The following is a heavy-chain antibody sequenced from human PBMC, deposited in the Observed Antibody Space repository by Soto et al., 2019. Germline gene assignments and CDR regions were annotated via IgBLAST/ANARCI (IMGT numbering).Heavy chain of an antibody. D-gene: IGHD1-26*01. CDR2: INTVSGGA. CDR1: GDTHTIYF. Sequence: QVQLVQSGAEVKKPGASVRVSCKASGDTHTIYFIHWLRQAPGQGLEWMGWINTVSGGANYAPRFQGRVAMTRDMSSATAFMELSRLRSDDTAVYYCARGGSYYAHWGQGTLVTVSS. CDR3: ARGGSYYAH. V-gene: IGHV1-2*02. J-gene: IGHJ4*02.